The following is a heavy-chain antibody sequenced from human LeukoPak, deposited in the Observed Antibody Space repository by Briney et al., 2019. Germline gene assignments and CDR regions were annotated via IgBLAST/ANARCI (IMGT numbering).Heavy chain of an antibody. CDR1: GFTFSNYN. CDR2: ISSSGSAI. V-gene: IGHV3-48*02. Sequence: PGGSLRPSCAASGFTFSNYNMNWVRQAPGKGLEWVSYISSSGSAIYYADSVKGRFTISRDNAKNSLYLQMNSLRDEDTAVYYCARDLGILYSRNAMDVWGQGTTVTVSS. CDR3: ARDLGILYSRNAMDV. J-gene: IGHJ6*02. D-gene: IGHD2-8*01.